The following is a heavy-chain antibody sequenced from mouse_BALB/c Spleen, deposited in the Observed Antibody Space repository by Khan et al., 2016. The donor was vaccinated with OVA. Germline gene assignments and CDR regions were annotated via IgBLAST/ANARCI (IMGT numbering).Heavy chain of an antibody. CDR3: PRSILFYFDY. CDR1: GFKIKDYY. Sequence: VQLQQSGTELVRPGALVRVSCTASGFKIKDYYIHWVKQRPDQGLEWIGWIDPENGNTIYDPKFQGKARITADTSSNTASLQPSRLTSDDTAVYYCPRSILFYFDYCGQGTTLTVSS. CDR2: IDPENGNT. D-gene: IGHD2-3*01. V-gene: IGHV14-1*02. J-gene: IGHJ2*01.